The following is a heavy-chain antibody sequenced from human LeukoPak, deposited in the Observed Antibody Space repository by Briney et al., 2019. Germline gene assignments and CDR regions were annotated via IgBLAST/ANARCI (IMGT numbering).Heavy chain of an antibody. CDR1: GFTFSSYW. Sequence: GGSLRLSCAASGFTFSSYWMSWVPQAPGKGLEGVANIKQDGSEKYYVDSVKGRFTISRDNAKNSLYLHMNSLRAEDTAVYYCAREGGYSYGLPFDYWGQGTLVTVSS. CDR2: IKQDGSEK. J-gene: IGHJ4*02. CDR3: AREGGYSYGLPFDY. D-gene: IGHD5-18*01. V-gene: IGHV3-7*03.